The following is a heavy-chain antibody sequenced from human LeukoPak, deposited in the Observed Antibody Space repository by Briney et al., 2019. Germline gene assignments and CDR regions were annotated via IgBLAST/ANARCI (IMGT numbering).Heavy chain of an antibody. CDR2: IRGTENSYTA. V-gene: IGHV3-73*01. CDR3: NVRAVDGSFDY. CDR1: GFIFSGSA. Sequence: GGSLRLSCAAPGFIFSGSAIHWVRQASGKGLEWVGRIRGTENSYTAAYAESVKGRFTISRDDSENTAYLQMNSLKTEDTAVYYCNVRAVDGSFDYWGQGTLVSVSS. D-gene: IGHD6-19*01. J-gene: IGHJ4*02.